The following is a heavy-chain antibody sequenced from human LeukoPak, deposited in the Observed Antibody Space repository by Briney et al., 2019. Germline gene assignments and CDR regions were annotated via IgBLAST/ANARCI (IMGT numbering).Heavy chain of an antibody. CDR3: AARDWDGYNPGEYYFDY. CDR1: GFTFSDYY. CDR2: ISSSGNTI. Sequence: SGGSLRLSCAASGFTFSDYYMSWIRQAPGKGLEWVSYISSSGNTIYYADSVKGRFTISRDNAKNSLYLQMNSLRAEDTAVYYCAARDWDGYNPGEYYFDYWGQGTLVTVSS. D-gene: IGHD5-24*01. J-gene: IGHJ4*02. V-gene: IGHV3-11*01.